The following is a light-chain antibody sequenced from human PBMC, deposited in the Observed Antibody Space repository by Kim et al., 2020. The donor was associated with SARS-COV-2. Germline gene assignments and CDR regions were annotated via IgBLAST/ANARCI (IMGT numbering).Light chain of an antibody. Sequence: SVSPGERVTLSCRASQSLNINFAWYHQKPGQAPRLLIYEASTRATGIPARISGSGFGTEVTLTVSSLQSEDSGVYYCHQYNHWPYTFGLGTKLEI. CDR1: QSLNIN. V-gene: IGKV3-15*01. CDR3: HQYNHWPYT. CDR2: EAS. J-gene: IGKJ2*01.